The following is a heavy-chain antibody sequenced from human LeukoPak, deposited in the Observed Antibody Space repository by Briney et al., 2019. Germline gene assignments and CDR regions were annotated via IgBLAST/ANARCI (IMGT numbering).Heavy chain of an antibody. CDR2: IYYSGST. V-gene: IGHV4-39*01. D-gene: IGHD4-17*01. CDR1: GGSISSSSYY. CDR3: ARLDYGGHYFDY. Sequence: SETLSLTCTVSGGSISSSSYYWGWIRQPPGKGLEWIGNIYYSGSTYYNPSLTSRVTISVDTSKNQFSLKLSSMTAADTAVYYCARLDYGGHYFDYWGQGTLVTVSS. J-gene: IGHJ4*02.